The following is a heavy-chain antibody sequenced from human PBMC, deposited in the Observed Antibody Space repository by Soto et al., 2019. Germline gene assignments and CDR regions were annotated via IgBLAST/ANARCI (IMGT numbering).Heavy chain of an antibody. V-gene: IGHV1-2*02. D-gene: IGHD6-19*01. J-gene: IGHJ4*02. CDR2: INPNSGDT. Sequence: QVQLVQSGAEVKKPGASVKVSCKTSGYTFTGYYIHWIRQAPGQVLDWMGWINPNSGDTNYSQDFQGRVTMTSDTSFTTSYVELTRLRSDDTAVYYYARREQWRENFDDWGQGTLVTVAS. CDR3: ARREQWRENFDD. CDR1: GYTFTGYY.